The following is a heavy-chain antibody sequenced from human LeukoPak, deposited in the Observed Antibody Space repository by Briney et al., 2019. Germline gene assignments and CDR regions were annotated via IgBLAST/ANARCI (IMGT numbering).Heavy chain of an antibody. Sequence: SVKVSCKASGGTFSSYAISWVRQAPGQGLEWMGGIIPIFGTANYAQKFQGRVTITADEPTSTAYMELSSLRSEDTAVYYCASHNVYYDFWSGYREYDAFDIWGQGTMVTVSS. CDR1: GGTFSSYA. J-gene: IGHJ3*02. D-gene: IGHD3-3*01. V-gene: IGHV1-69*01. CDR2: IIPIFGTA. CDR3: ASHNVYYDFWSGYREYDAFDI.